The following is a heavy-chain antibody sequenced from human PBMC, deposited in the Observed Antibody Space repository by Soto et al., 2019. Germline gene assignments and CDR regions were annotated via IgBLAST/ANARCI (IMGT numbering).Heavy chain of an antibody. J-gene: IGHJ4*02. CDR1: GGSISSSSYS. V-gene: IGHV4-39*01. CDR2: IYYSGST. CDR3: ARHGVSSSCHYFDY. D-gene: IGHD6-13*01. Sequence: SETLSLTCTVSGGSISSSSYSWGWIRQPPGKGLEWIGSIYYSGSTYYNPSLKSRVTISVDTSKNQFSLKLSSVTAADTAVYYCARHGVSSSCHYFDYWGQGTLVTVSS.